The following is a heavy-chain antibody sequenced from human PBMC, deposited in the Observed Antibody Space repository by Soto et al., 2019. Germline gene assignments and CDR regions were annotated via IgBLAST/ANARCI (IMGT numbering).Heavy chain of an antibody. CDR2: IYYSGST. D-gene: IGHD3-22*01. V-gene: IGHV4-31*03. Sequence: SETLSLTCTVSGGSISSGGYYWSWIRQHPGKGLEWIGYIYYSGSTYYNPSLKSRVTISVDTSKNQFSLKLSSVTAADTAVYYCAREPYYYDSSGYRWFDAFDIWGQGKWSPS. CDR1: GGSISSGGYY. CDR3: AREPYYYDSSGYRWFDAFDI. J-gene: IGHJ3*02.